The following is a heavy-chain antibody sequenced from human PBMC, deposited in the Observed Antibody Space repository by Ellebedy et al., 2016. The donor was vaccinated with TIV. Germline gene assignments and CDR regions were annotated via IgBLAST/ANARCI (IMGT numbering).Heavy chain of an antibody. J-gene: IGHJ4*02. CDR3: AKDAPNGSIDN. Sequence: GESLKISXAASGFTFGDYNMHWVRQPPGEGLESVCIIAWDGSSSRCAGSVKGRFTISRDNRENSLFLQMHSLRTEDTALYYCAKDAPNGSIDNWGQGTLVTVSS. V-gene: IGHV3-43*01. D-gene: IGHD6-13*01. CDR2: IAWDGSSS. CDR1: GFTFGDYN.